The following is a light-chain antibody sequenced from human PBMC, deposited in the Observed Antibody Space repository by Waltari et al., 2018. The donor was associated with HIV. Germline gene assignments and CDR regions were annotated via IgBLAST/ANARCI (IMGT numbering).Light chain of an antibody. J-gene: IGLJ2*01. CDR3: SSYAGSNKLV. V-gene: IGLV2-8*01. Sequence: QSALTQPPSASGSPGQSVTISCTGTSSDVGGYNYVSWYQQHPGNAPKLIIYEVTARPSGVPDRFSGSKSGNPASLTVSGLQAEDEADYYCSSYAGSNKLVFGGGPKLTVV. CDR2: EVT. CDR1: SSDVGGYNY.